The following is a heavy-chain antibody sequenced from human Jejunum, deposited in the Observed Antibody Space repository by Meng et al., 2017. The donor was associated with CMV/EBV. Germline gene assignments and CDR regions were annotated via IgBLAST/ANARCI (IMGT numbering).Heavy chain of an antibody. D-gene: IGHD2-2*01. J-gene: IGHJ4*02. CDR3: ARTGCSSSSCYDY. Sequence: VPGGGDVRKTGVSVKGSCKTSRYRFTTYAMHWVRQAPGHRLEWMGWINSGNGNTTYSEKFQSRVTITRDTAASTAYMELSSLRSEDTAVYYCARTGCSSSSCYDYSGQRNLVTVSS. CDR1: RYRFTTYA. CDR2: INSGNGNT. V-gene: IGHV1-3*01.